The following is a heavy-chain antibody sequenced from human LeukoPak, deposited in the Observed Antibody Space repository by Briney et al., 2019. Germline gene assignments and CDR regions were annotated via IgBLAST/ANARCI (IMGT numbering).Heavy chain of an antibody. CDR3: AKDQDSSEGY. J-gene: IGHJ4*02. D-gene: IGHD6-19*01. CDR2: ISGSGGST. V-gene: IGHV3-23*01. Sequence: GGSLRLSCAVAGFTFSSYAMSWVRQAPGKGLEWVSAISGSGGSTYYADSVKGRFTISRDNSKNTLYLQMNSLRAEDTAVYYCAKDQDSSEGYWGQGTLVTVSS. CDR1: GFTFSSYA.